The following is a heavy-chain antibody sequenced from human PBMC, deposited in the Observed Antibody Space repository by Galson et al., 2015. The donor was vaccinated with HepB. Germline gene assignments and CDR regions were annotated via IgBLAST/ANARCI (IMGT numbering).Heavy chain of an antibody. V-gene: IGHV3-15*07. CDR3: TTETDYDGGAFDI. D-gene: IGHD3-16*01. J-gene: IGHJ3*02. CDR1: GFTFSNAW. Sequence: SLRLSCAASGFTFSNAWMNWVRQAPGKGLEWVGRIKSKTDGGTTDYAAPVKGRFTISRDDSKNTLYLQMNSLKTEDTAVYYCTTETDYDGGAFDIWGQGTMVTVSS. CDR2: IKSKTDGGTT.